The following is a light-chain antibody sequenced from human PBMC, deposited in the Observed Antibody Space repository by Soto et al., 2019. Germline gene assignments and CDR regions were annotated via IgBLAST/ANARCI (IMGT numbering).Light chain of an antibody. CDR1: SSHIVAGYD. CDR2: EKT. J-gene: IGLJ1*01. Sequence: SLLPPPPAGSGAPEQRLTITCTGSSSHIVAGYDVHCYQHLPGTAPQLLIYEKTNRPSGVPDRFSGSTSSTSPSLAITGLQAEDEADYYCQSYASSLGAPSVFGTGPKVT. V-gene: IGLV1-40*02. CDR3: QSYASSLGAPSV.